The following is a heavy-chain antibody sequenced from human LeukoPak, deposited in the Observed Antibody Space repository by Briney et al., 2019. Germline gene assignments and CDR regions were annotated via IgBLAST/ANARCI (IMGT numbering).Heavy chain of an antibody. CDR2: IYDSGST. D-gene: IGHD3-16*02. Sequence: SETLSLTCTVSGGSIRSSYYYWGWIRQPPGKGLEWIGSIYDSGSTYYNPSLKSRVTISVDTSKNQFSLKLSSVTAADTAVYYCARGRYKAYDYVWGSYRSEAIYYFDYWGQGTLVTVSS. CDR1: GGSIRSSYYY. V-gene: IGHV4-39*07. CDR3: ARGRYKAYDYVWGSYRSEAIYYFDY. J-gene: IGHJ4*02.